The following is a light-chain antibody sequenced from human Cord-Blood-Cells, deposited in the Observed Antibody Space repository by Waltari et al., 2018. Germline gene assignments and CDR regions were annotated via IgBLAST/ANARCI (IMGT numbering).Light chain of an antibody. CDR1: SGDVGGYNL. CDR2: EGS. J-gene: IGLJ3*02. CDR3: CSYAGSNWV. V-gene: IGLV2-23*01. Sequence: QSALTQPASVSGSPGQSINIPCTGPSGDVGGYNLVSRFQQPPGKTPKPMVYEGSKRPSGVSNRLSGSKSGNTASLTSSGLQAEDEADYYCCSYAGSNWVFGGGTKLTVL.